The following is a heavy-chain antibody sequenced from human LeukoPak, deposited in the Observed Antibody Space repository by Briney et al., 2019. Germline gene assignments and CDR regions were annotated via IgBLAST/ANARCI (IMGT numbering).Heavy chain of an antibody. CDR3: ARASSSGYYRDAFDI. J-gene: IGHJ3*02. Sequence: SETLSLTCTVSGGSISSGGYYWSWIRQHPGKGLEWIGYIYYSGSTYYNPSLKSQVTISVDTSKNQFSLKLSSVTAADTAVYYCARASSSGYYRDAFDIWGQGTMVTVPS. CDR2: IYYSGST. D-gene: IGHD3-22*01. V-gene: IGHV4-31*01. CDR1: GGSISSGGYY.